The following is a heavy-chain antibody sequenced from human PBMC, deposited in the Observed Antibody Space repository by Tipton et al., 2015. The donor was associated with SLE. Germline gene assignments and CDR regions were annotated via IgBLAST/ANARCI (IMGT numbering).Heavy chain of an antibody. CDR1: GGSISSTSHY. Sequence: LRLSCTVSGGSISSTSHYWGWIRQPPGKGLEWIGSIYHSGSTYFNPSLKSRVTILVDTSQNQVSLRLNSVTAADTAVYYCAREGRLIFYEYQSPSWFDAWGQGTLVTVSS. CDR2: IYHSGST. CDR3: AREGRLIFYEYQSPSWFDA. V-gene: IGHV4-39*07. J-gene: IGHJ5*02. D-gene: IGHD2-2*01.